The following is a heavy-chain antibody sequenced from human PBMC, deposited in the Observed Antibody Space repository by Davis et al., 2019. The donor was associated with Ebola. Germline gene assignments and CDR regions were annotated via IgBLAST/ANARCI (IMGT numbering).Heavy chain of an antibody. J-gene: IGHJ4*02. D-gene: IGHD5-24*01. CDR3: ARDHRKIWRDFDY. Sequence: HTGGSLRLSCAASGFTFSSYWMHWVRQAPGKGLVWVSRVNSDGSSTSYADSVKGRFTISRDNAKNTLYLQMNSLRAEDTAVYYCARDHRKIWRDFDYWGQGTLVTVSS. V-gene: IGHV3-74*01. CDR2: VNSDGSST. CDR1: GFTFSSYW.